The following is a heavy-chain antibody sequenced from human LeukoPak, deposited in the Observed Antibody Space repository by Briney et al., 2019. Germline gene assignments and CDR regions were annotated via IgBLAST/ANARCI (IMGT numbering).Heavy chain of an antibody. CDR1: GFTFSNYA. D-gene: IGHD2-2*02. Sequence: PGGSPRLSCATSGFTFSNYAMSWVRQAPGKGLEWVSGISGSAGSTYYADSVKGRFTISRDNSKNTLYLQMNSLRVEDTAVYYCSRGRYCSSTTCYIDYWGQGTLVTVAS. CDR3: SRGRYCSSTTCYIDY. CDR2: ISGSAGST. J-gene: IGHJ4*02. V-gene: IGHV3-23*01.